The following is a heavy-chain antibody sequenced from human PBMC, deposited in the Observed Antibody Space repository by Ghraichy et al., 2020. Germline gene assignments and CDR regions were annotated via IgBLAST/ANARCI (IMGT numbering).Heavy chain of an antibody. V-gene: IGHV3-48*02. J-gene: IGHJ4*02. CDR3: ARPLEGCSGSTSCLMRPVDY. CDR2: ISSSGTL. CDR1: GFTFSSYS. D-gene: IGHD2-2*01. Sequence: GGSLRLSCAASGFTFSSYSMNWVRQGPGKGLEWVAYISSSGTLYYADSVTGRFTISRDNAKNSLYLQMNSLGDEDTAVYYCARPLEGCSGSTSCLMRPVDYWGQGTLVTVSS.